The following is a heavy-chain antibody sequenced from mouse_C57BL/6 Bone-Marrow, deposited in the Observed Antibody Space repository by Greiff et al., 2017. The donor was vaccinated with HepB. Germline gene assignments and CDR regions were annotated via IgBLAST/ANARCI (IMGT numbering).Heavy chain of an antibody. V-gene: IGHV1-80*01. CDR2: IYPGDGDT. CDR1: GYAFSSYW. Sequence: QVQLQQSGAELVKPGASVKISCKASGYAFSSYWMNWVKQRPGKGLEWIGQIYPGDGDTNYNGKFKGKATLTADKSSSTAYMQLSSLTSEDSAVYYCAAPYYYGSSHWYFDVWGTGTTVTVSS. J-gene: IGHJ1*03. D-gene: IGHD1-1*01. CDR3: AAPYYYGSSHWYFDV.